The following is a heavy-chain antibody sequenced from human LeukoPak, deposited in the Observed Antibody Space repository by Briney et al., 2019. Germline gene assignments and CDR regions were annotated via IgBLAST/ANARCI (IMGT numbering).Heavy chain of an antibody. D-gene: IGHD1-20*01. J-gene: IGHJ6*03. V-gene: IGHV4-31*03. CDR1: GGSISSGHYY. CDR2: IYYRGNT. Sequence: PSQTLSLTCTVSGGSISSGHYYWTWIRQHPEKGLEWIGYIYYRGNTYSNPSLTGRLTIPVDTSKNQFSLRLSSVTAADTAVYYCARSSVTADDFYYYYMDVWGKGTTVTVSS. CDR3: ARSSVTADDFYYYYMDV.